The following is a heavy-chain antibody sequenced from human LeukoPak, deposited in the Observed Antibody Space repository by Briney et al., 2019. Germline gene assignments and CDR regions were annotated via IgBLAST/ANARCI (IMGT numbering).Heavy chain of an antibody. V-gene: IGHV7-4-1*02. Sequence: ASVKVSCKASGYTFTSYAMNWVRQAPGQGLEWMGWINTNTGNPTYAQGFTGRFVFSLDTSVSTAYLQISSLKVEDTAVYYCARAPMVRGVIIKRWYFDYWGQGTLVTVSS. CDR3: ARAPMVRGVIIKRWYFDY. J-gene: IGHJ4*02. CDR1: GYTFTSYA. D-gene: IGHD3-10*01. CDR2: INTNTGNP.